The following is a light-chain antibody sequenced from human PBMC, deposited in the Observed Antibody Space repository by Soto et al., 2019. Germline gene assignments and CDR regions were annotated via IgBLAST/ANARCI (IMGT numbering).Light chain of an antibody. CDR1: ESVSSD. V-gene: IGKV3-15*01. J-gene: IGKJ1*01. Sequence: EIVMTQSPATLSVSPVERATLSCGASESVSSDLAWYQQKPGQAPRLLIYGASTRATGIPARFSGSGSGTEFTLTIRSLQSEDFAVYYCQQYNNWPPWTCGQGTKGDIK. CDR2: GAS. CDR3: QQYNNWPPWT.